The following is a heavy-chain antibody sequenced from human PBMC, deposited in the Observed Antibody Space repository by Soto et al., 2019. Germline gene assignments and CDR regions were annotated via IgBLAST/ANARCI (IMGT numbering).Heavy chain of an antibody. CDR3: ARRRGESYYGLDY. J-gene: IGHJ4*02. CDR1: GYNFNNYE. CDR2: MKGYSGNP. V-gene: IGHV1-8*01. D-gene: IGHD1-26*01. Sequence: QVQLLQSGAEVKKPGASVKISCKASGYNFNNYEINWVRQAPAQGLEWMGWMKGYSGNPLYAQNFQGRLTLTRDTSTNTASLEFTSLAYEDTAIYFCARRRGESYYGLDYWGQGTLVTVSS.